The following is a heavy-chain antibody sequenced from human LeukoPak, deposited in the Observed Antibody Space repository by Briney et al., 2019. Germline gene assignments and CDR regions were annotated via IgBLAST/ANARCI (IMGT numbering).Heavy chain of an antibody. CDR2: ISGSGGST. Sequence: LAGGSLRLSCAASGFTFSSYAMSWVRQAPGKGLEWVSAISGSGGSTYYADSVKGRFTISRDNSKNTLYLQMNSLRAEDTAVYYCAKVPGYDQWLVPVHFTHWGQGTLVTVSS. CDR1: GFTFSSYA. J-gene: IGHJ4*02. CDR3: AKVPGYDQWLVPVHFTH. D-gene: IGHD6-19*01. V-gene: IGHV3-23*01.